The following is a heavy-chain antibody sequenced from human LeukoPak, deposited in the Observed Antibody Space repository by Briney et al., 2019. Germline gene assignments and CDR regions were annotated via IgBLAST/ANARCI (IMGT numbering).Heavy chain of an antibody. J-gene: IGHJ4*02. CDR3: ARDWTSSSGWGD. V-gene: IGHV3-23*01. CDR1: GFTFSSYA. Sequence: PGGSLRLSCAASGFTFSSYAMSWVRQAPGKGLEWVSAISGSGGSTYYADSVKGRFTISRDNSKNTLYLQMNSLRAEDTAVYYCARDWTSSSGWGDWGQGTLVTVSS. D-gene: IGHD6-19*01. CDR2: ISGSGGST.